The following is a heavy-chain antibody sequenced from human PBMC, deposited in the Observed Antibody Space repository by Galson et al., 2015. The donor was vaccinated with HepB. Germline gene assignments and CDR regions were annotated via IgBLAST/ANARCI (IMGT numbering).Heavy chain of an antibody. CDR2: INNDGSST. Sequence: SLRLSCAASGFTFSNYWMHWVRQAPGKGLVWVSYINNDGSSTIYADSVKGRFTISRDNAKNTLYLQMNSLRAEDTAVYYCARDDRDVDTAMVTSDYWGQGTLVTVSA. V-gene: IGHV3-74*01. CDR3: ARDDRDVDTAMVTSDY. D-gene: IGHD5-18*01. CDR1: GFTFSNYW. J-gene: IGHJ4*02.